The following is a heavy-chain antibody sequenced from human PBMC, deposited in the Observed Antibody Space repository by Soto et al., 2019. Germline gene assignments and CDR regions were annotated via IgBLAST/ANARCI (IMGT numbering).Heavy chain of an antibody. V-gene: IGHV4-34*01. Sequence: QVQLQQWGAGLLKPSETLSLTCAVYAGSFSGYYWSWIRQPPRKGLEWIGEINHRGSTTYNPSLKSRVTRSVATSKTHCSLEPSSVTAAATAVYYCARSPDLIVRGLDYWGQGTLGTVAS. D-gene: IGHD3-10*02. CDR2: INHRGST. J-gene: IGHJ4*02. CDR1: AGSFSGYY. CDR3: ARSPDLIVRGLDY.